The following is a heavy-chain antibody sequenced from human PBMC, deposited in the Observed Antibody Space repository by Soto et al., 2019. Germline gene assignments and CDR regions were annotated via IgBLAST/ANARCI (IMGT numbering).Heavy chain of an antibody. CDR1: GFTFSSYA. CDR2: ISGSGGST. Sequence: GGSLRLSCAASGFTFSSYAMSWVRQAPGKGLEWVSAISGSGGSTYYADSVKGRFTISRDNSKNTLYLQMNSLRAEDTAVYYCAKSPSYSSGWACFDYWGQGTLVTVSS. D-gene: IGHD6-19*01. CDR3: AKSPSYSSGWACFDY. V-gene: IGHV3-23*01. J-gene: IGHJ4*02.